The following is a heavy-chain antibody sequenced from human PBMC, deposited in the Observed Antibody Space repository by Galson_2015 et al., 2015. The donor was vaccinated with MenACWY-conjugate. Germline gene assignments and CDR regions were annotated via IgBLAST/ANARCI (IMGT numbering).Heavy chain of an antibody. CDR3: ARGANIYFYSMDV. Sequence: SLRLSCAASGFSFTTSGMNWVRQAPGKGLEWVSSITGTSTYIHYADSVTGRFTISRDNARNSVSLQMNSLRAEDTAVYYCARGANIYFYSMDVRGKGATVTVSS. V-gene: IGHV3-21*01. CDR1: GFSFTTSG. J-gene: IGHJ6*03. D-gene: IGHD2/OR15-2a*01. CDR2: ITGTSTYI.